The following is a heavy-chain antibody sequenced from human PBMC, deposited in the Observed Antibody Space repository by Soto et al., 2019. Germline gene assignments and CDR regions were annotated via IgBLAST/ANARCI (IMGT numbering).Heavy chain of an antibody. J-gene: IGHJ4*02. CDR1: GYTFTSYG. CDR2: INPYNGNT. V-gene: IGHV1-18*01. Sequence: QVQLVQSGAEVKKPGASVKVSCKASGYTFTSYGISWVRQAPGQGLEWMGWINPYNGNTNYAQKLQGRVTMTKATSTNTAYMELRSLRSDATAVYYCARDWFGIDYWGQGTLVTVSS. D-gene: IGHD3-16*01. CDR3: ARDWFGIDY.